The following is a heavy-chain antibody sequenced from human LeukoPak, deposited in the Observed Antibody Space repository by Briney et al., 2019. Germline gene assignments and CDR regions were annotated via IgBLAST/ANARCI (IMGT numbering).Heavy chain of an antibody. J-gene: IGHJ3*02. Sequence: ASVKVSCKASGYSFADYYMHWVRQAPGQGLEWMGWIKPNSGGTRSAQKFQGRVTMTRDTSISTAYMELSSLRYDDTAVYYCASPVAVAGPMVPRSAFDIWGQGTMVTVSS. V-gene: IGHV1-2*02. CDR3: ASPVAVAGPMVPRSAFDI. D-gene: IGHD6-19*01. CDR2: IKPNSGGT. CDR1: GYSFADYY.